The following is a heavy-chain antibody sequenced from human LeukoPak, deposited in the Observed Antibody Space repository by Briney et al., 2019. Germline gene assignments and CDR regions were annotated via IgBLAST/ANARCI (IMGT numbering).Heavy chain of an antibody. CDR3: ARDGAYYDFWSGYSPYYYYYYMDV. D-gene: IGHD3-3*01. Sequence: GGSLKLSCAAFGFTLSDSPIHWVRQASGKGLEWVARSKSKIYDYATAYAESVKGRFTISRDNAKNSLYLQMNSLRAEDTAVYYCARDGAYYDFWSGYSPYYYYYYMDVWGKGTTVTVSS. CDR1: GFTLSDSP. CDR2: SKSKIYDYAT. V-gene: IGHV3-73*01. J-gene: IGHJ6*03.